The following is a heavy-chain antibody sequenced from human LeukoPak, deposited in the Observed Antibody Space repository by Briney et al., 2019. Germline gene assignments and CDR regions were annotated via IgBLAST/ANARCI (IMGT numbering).Heavy chain of an antibody. CDR1: GGSFSGYY. V-gene: IGHV4-34*01. J-gene: IGHJ2*01. CDR2: INHSGST. CDR3: ERGEHIVVVTATDYWYFDL. D-gene: IGHD2-21*02. Sequence: PSETLSLTCAVYGGSFSGYYWSWIRQPPGKGPEGRGEINHSGSTNYNLSLKSRVTISVDTSKNQFSLKLSSVTAADTAVYYCERGEHIVVVTATDYWYFDLWGRGTLVTVSS.